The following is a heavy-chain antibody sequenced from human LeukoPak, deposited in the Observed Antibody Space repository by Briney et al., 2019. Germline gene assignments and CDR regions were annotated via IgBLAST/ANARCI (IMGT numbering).Heavy chain of an antibody. V-gene: IGHV3-7*01. CDR2: IKQDGSEK. CDR1: RFTFSSYW. J-gene: IGHJ4*02. Sequence: PGGSLRLSCAASRFTFSSYWMSWVRQAPGKGLEWVANIKQDGSEKYYVDSVKGRFTISRDNAKNSLYLQMNSLRAEDTAVYYCARYGGEREWWLRGYFDYWGQGTLVTVPS. CDR3: ARYGGEREWWLRGYFDY. D-gene: IGHD5-12*01.